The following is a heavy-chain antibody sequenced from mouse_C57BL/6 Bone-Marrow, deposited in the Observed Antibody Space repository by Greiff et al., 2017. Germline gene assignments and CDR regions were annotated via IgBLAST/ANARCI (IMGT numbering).Heavy chain of an antibody. Sequence: VQLKQSGAELVRPGASVKLSCTASGFNIKDVYMHWVKQRPEQGLEWIGWIDPENGDTEYASKFQGTAPITVDTSSNTAYLQLSSLTSEDTAVYYCTRIAYWGQGTLVTVSA. CDR3: TRIAY. CDR1: GFNIKDVY. CDR2: IDPENGDT. V-gene: IGHV14-4*01. J-gene: IGHJ3*01.